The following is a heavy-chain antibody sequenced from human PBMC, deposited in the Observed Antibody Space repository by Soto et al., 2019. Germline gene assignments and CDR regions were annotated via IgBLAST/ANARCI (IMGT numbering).Heavy chain of an antibody. J-gene: IGHJ4*02. D-gene: IGHD4-17*01. CDR3: ARDLFSDYGDYV. Sequence: PSETLSLTCTVSGGSISSYYWSWIRQPPGKGLEWIGYIYYSGSTNYNPSLKSRVTISVDTSKNQFSLKLSSVTAADTAVYYCARDLFSDYGDYVGGQGTLVTVSS. V-gene: IGHV4-59*01. CDR2: IYYSGST. CDR1: GGSISSYY.